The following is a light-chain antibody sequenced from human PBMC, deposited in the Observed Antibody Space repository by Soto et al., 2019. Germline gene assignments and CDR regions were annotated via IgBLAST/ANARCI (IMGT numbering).Light chain of an antibody. Sequence: DIQMTQSPSPLSASVGDSVTITCRASQNIRNWLAWYQQKPGKAPNTLIYDASSLKSGVPARFSGSGSGTEFTLTISSLQPDDFATYYCQQYNTYSTFGQGTRLEIK. CDR2: DAS. V-gene: IGKV1-5*01. CDR3: QQYNTYST. CDR1: QNIRNW. J-gene: IGKJ5*01.